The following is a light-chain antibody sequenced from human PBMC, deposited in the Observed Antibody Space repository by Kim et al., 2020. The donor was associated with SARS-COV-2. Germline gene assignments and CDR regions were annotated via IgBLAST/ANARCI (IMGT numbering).Light chain of an antibody. CDR1: KLGDKY. CDR3: QSWDSTTVV. V-gene: IGLV3-1*01. J-gene: IGLJ2*01. Sequence: VSPGQTSSVTCSGDKLGDKYASWYQQRPGQSPVLVIYQDDRRPSGIPERFSGSNSGNTATLTIGGTQTMDEADYYCQSWDSTTVVFGGGTKLTVL. CDR2: QDD.